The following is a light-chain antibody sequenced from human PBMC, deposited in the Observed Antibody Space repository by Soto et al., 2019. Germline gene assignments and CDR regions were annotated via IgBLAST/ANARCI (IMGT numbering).Light chain of an antibody. CDR2: AAS. V-gene: IGKV3-20*01. Sequence: EIVLTQSPGTLSLSPGERATLSCRASQSVSSSYLAWYQQKPGQAPRLLIYAASRRTTGIPDRFSGSGSGTDFTLTISRLQPEDFPVYYCQQYGNSPLWTFGQGTKVEIK. J-gene: IGKJ1*01. CDR3: QQYGNSPLWT. CDR1: QSVSSSY.